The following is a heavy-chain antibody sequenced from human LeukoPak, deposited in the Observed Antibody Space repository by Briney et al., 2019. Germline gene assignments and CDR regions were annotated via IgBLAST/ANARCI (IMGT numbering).Heavy chain of an antibody. V-gene: IGHV4-59*08. CDR1: GGSISSYY. J-gene: IGHJ3*02. D-gene: IGHD2-8*01. Sequence: SVTLSLTCTVSGGSISSYYWSWIRQPPGKGLEWIGYLYYSGSTNYNPSLKSRVTISVDTSKNQFSLKLSSVTAADTAVYYCARRNGYCTNGVCYDAFDIWGQGTMVTVSS. CDR3: ARRNGYCTNGVCYDAFDI. CDR2: LYYSGST.